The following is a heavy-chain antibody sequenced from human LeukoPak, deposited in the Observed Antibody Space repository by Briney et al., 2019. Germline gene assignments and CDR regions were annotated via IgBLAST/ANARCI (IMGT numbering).Heavy chain of an antibody. J-gene: IGHJ4*02. CDR2: INPSGGST. CDR1: GHTLTELS. D-gene: IGHD2/OR15-2a*01. Sequence: ASVKVSCKVSGHTLTELSMHWVRQAPGQGLEWMGIINPSGGSTSYAQKFQGRVTMTRDTSTSTVYMELSSLRSEDTAVYYCARDNKGPSYYFDYWGQGTLVTVSS. V-gene: IGHV1-46*01. CDR3: ARDNKGPSYYFDY.